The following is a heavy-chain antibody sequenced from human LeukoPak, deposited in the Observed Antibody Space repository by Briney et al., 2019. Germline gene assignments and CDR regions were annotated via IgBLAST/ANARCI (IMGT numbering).Heavy chain of an antibody. Sequence: ASVTVSCTASGYTFTGYYMHWVRQAPGQGLEWMGWINPNSGGTNYAQKFQGWVTMTRDTSISTAYMELSRLRSDDTAVYYCAREGIDYGSGSHLDYWGQGTLVTVSS. J-gene: IGHJ4*02. CDR2: INPNSGGT. V-gene: IGHV1-2*04. D-gene: IGHD3-10*01. CDR3: AREGIDYGSGSHLDY. CDR1: GYTFTGYY.